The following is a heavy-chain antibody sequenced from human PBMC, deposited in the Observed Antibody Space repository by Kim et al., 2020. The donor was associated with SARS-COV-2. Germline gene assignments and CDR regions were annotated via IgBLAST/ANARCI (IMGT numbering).Heavy chain of an antibody. Sequence: STIYYADVVKCQFTLSRDNAKNSLYLQMNSLRDEDTAVYYCARGSYYFDYWGQGTLVTVSS. CDR3: ARGSYYFDY. J-gene: IGHJ4*02. D-gene: IGHD1-26*01. V-gene: IGHV3-48*02. CDR2: STI.